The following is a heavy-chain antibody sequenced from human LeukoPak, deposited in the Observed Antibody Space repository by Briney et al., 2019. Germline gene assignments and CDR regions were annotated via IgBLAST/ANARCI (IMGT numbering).Heavy chain of an antibody. CDR1: GGTFSSYA. CDR3: ARGYSSSWYPAHFDY. V-gene: IGHV1-69*13. CDR2: IIPIFGTA. D-gene: IGHD6-13*01. Sequence: GASVKVSCKASGGTFSSYAISWVRQAPGQGLEWMGGIIPIFGTATYAQKFQGRVTVTADESASTAYMELSSLRSEDTAVYYCARGYSSSWYPAHFDYWGQGTLVTVSS. J-gene: IGHJ4*02.